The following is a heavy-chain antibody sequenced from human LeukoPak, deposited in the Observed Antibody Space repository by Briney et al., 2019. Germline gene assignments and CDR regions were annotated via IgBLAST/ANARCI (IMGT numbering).Heavy chain of an antibody. CDR3: ARGFCSSTSCYLGIKSPPPWFDP. D-gene: IGHD2-2*01. Sequence: ASVKVSCKASGYTFTNYGISWVRQAPGQGLEWMGWISAYNGNTNYAQKLQGRVTMTTDTSTSTAYMELRSLRSDDTAVYYCARGFCSSTSCYLGIKSPPPWFDPWGQGTLVTVSS. V-gene: IGHV1-18*01. CDR2: ISAYNGNT. J-gene: IGHJ5*02. CDR1: GYTFTNYG.